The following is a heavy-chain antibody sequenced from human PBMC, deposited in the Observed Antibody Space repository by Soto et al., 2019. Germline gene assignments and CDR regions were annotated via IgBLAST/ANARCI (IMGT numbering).Heavy chain of an antibody. Sequence: GGSLRLSCAASGFNFSSYEMNWVRQAPGKGLEWVSHISVSGSTISYADSVKGRFTISRDNAKNSLSLQMNSLRAEDTGVYYCARGRYYYDISGYDYWGQGILVTVSS. CDR1: GFNFSSYE. CDR3: ARGRYYYDISGYDY. J-gene: IGHJ4*02. CDR2: ISVSGSTI. V-gene: IGHV3-48*03. D-gene: IGHD3-22*01.